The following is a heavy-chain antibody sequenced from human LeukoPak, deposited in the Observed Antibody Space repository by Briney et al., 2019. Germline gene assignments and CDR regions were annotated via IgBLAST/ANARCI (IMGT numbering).Heavy chain of an antibody. CDR3: ARCRIAAPQYGMDV. CDR2: INPNSGGT. D-gene: IGHD6-13*01. V-gene: IGHV1-2*02. CDR1: GYTFTGYY. J-gene: IGHJ6*02. Sequence: GASVKVSCKASGYTFTGYYMHRVRQAPGQGLEWMGWINPNSGGTNYAQKFQGRVTMTRDTSISTACMELSRLRSDDTAVYYCARCRIAAPQYGMDVWGQGTTVTVSS.